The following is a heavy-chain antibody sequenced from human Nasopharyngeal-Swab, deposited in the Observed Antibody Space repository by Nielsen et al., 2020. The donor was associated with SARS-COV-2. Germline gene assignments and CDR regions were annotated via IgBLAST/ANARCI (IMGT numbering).Heavy chain of an antibody. CDR1: GFTFSGYT. V-gene: IGHV3-21*01. CDR2: ISSTTPYI. Sequence: GGSLRPSCVASGFTFSGYTMNWVRQAPGKGLEWISSISSTTPYIYYADSVKGRFTISRDNAKNSLYLQMNFLRVEDTAMYYCARDTGGPPNYFDPWGQGTLVTVSS. J-gene: IGHJ5*02. D-gene: IGHD1-7*01. CDR3: ARDTGGPPNYFDP.